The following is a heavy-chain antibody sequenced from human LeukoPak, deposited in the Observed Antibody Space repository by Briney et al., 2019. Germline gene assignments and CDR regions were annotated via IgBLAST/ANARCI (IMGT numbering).Heavy chain of an antibody. V-gene: IGHV3-7*01. CDR1: GFTSSSYW. J-gene: IGHJ4*02. Sequence: GGSLRLSCAASGFTSSSYWMTWVRQAPGKALEWVANIKHDGSEKYYVDSLKGRITISRDNAKNSLDLQMNSLRVEDTAVYYCARAFYDTSGYHYVYFDFWGQGTLVTVSS. CDR2: IKHDGSEK. D-gene: IGHD3-22*01. CDR3: ARAFYDTSGYHYVYFDF.